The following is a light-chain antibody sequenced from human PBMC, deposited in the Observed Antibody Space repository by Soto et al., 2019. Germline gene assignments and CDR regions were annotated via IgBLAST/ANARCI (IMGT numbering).Light chain of an antibody. Sequence: EVVMTQSPATLSVSPGERATLSCRASQSVSSTLAWYQQKPGQAPRLLIYGASTRATGIPARVSGSGSGREFILTISSLQSEDFAVYYCQQYSTWPLTFGGGTKVEIK. CDR3: QQYSTWPLT. CDR2: GAS. J-gene: IGKJ4*01. CDR1: QSVSST. V-gene: IGKV3-15*01.